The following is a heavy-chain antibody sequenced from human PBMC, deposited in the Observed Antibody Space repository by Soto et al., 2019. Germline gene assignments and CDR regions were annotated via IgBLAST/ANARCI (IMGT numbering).Heavy chain of an antibody. Sequence: QVRLVQSGAEVKKPGSSVKVSCKASGGTFSSYAISWVRQAPGQGLEWMGGIIPIFGTANYAQKFQGRVTITADESTSTAYMELSSLRSEDTAVYYCARGRTIFGVVIAPPYYYYGMGVWGQGTTVTVSS. CDR2: IIPIFGTA. D-gene: IGHD3-3*01. CDR1: GGTFSSYA. J-gene: IGHJ6*02. CDR3: ARGRTIFGVVIAPPYYYYGMGV. V-gene: IGHV1-69*12.